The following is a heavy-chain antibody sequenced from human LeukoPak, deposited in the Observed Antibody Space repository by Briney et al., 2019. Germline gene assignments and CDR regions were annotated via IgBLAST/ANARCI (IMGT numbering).Heavy chain of an antibody. J-gene: IGHJ4*02. V-gene: IGHV3-23*01. Sequence: GGSLRLSCAASEFTVSSNSMSWVRQAPGKGLELVSGISGSGGTTYYADSVKGRFTISRDNSKNTLYLQLNSLRAEDTAIYYCAKDLTYYYDSTGYYFDYWGQGTLVTVSS. D-gene: IGHD3-22*01. CDR1: EFTVSSNS. CDR3: AKDLTYYYDSTGYYFDY. CDR2: ISGSGGTT.